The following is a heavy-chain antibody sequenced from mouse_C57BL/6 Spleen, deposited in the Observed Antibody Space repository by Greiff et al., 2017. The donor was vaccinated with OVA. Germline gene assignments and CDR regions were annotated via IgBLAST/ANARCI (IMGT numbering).Heavy chain of an antibody. Sequence: VQLQQSGPELVKPGASVKMSCKASGYTFTDYTMHWVKQSHGKGLEWIGYINPTNGGTSYNQKFKGKATLTVNKSSSTAYMELRSLTSEDSAVYYCARWVGYYWFAYWGQGTLVTVSA. D-gene: IGHD2-3*01. CDR3: ARWVGYYWFAY. CDR2: INPTNGGT. CDR1: GYTFTDYT. V-gene: IGHV1-22*01. J-gene: IGHJ3*01.